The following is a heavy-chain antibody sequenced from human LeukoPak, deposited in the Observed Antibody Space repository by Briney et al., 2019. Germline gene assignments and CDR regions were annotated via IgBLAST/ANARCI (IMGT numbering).Heavy chain of an antibody. Sequence: PGGSLRLSCAASGFTVSSNYMSWVRQAPGKGLEWVSVIYSGGSTYYADSVKGRFTISRDNSKNTLYLQMNSLRAEDTAVYYCAREHDYVWGSYRYSHKAFQHWGQGTLVTVSS. CDR2: IYSGGST. D-gene: IGHD3-16*02. CDR3: AREHDYVWGSYRYSHKAFQH. V-gene: IGHV3-66*01. J-gene: IGHJ1*01. CDR1: GFTVSSNY.